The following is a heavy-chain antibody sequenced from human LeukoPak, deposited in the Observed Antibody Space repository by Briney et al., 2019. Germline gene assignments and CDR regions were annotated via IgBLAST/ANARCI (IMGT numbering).Heavy chain of an antibody. CDR2: LNPSGGST. CDR3: ARDLYGGNSEVDY. V-gene: IGHV1-46*01. J-gene: IGHJ4*02. D-gene: IGHD4-23*01. Sequence: ASVKVSCKASGYTFTRYYIHWVRQAPGQGLEWMGILNPSGGSTRYAQKFQGRVTMTRDTSTSTVYMELSSLSSEDTAVYYCARDLYGGNSEVDYWGQGTLVTVSS. CDR1: GYTFTRYY.